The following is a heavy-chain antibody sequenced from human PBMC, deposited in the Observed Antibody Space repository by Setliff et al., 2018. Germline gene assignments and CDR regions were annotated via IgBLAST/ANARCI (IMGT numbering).Heavy chain of an antibody. J-gene: IGHJ4*02. CDR3: ARDFIWGGLTGPDY. V-gene: IGHV1-2*02. CDR2: INPNNGET. D-gene: IGHD3-9*01. Sequence: ASVKVSCKASGYTFIGHYMHWVRQAPGEGLEWMGWINPNNGETKFAQKFQGRVTLARDTSLKTHYMELSSLTSDDTAIYYCARDFIWGGLTGPDYWGQGTLVTVSS. CDR1: GYTFIGHY.